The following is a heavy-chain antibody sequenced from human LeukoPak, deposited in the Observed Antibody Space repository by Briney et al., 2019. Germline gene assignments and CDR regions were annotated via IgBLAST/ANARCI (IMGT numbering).Heavy chain of an antibody. Sequence: ASVKVSCKASGYTFTSYYLQWVRQAPGQGLEWMGIINPSGGNTSYAQKFQGRVTITRDMSTSTVYMELSSLRSEDTAVYYCARDQGYDSSGYYYYQFDYWGQGTLVTVSS. V-gene: IGHV1-46*01. J-gene: IGHJ4*02. CDR1: GYTFTSYY. CDR3: ARDQGYDSSGYYYYQFDY. CDR2: INPSGGNT. D-gene: IGHD3-22*01.